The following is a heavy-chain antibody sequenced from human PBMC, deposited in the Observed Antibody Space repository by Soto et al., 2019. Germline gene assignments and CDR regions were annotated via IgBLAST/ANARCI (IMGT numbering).Heavy chain of an antibody. CDR2: IRSRANNFAT. Sequence: GWSLRFSCASSVFIFIGSAIHWVRQASGKGLEWVGRIRSRANNFATPSAASVKGRFTFSRDDSKNTAYPQMNTLKPEDTAVYYCARGQGAAIGDYYYHGMDVWGQGTTVTVSS. CDR3: ARGQGAAIGDYYYHGMDV. V-gene: IGHV3-73*01. J-gene: IGHJ6*02. CDR1: VFIFIGSA. D-gene: IGHD2-2*02.